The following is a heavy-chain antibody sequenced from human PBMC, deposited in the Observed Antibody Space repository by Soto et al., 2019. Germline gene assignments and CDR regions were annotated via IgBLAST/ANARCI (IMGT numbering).Heavy chain of an antibody. CDR2: IIPIFGTA. CDR3: ASYRSRYYYYGMDV. V-gene: IGHV1-69*13. D-gene: IGHD1-26*01. CDR1: GGTFSSYA. Sequence: SVKVSCKASGGTFSSYAISWVRQAPGQGLEWMGGIIPIFGTANYAQKFQGRVTITADESTSTAYMELSSLRSEDTAVYYCASYRSRYYYYGMDVWGQGTTVTVSS. J-gene: IGHJ6*02.